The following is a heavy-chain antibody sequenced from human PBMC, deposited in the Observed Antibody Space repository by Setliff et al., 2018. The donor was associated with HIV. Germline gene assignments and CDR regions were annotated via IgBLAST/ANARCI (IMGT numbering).Heavy chain of an antibody. D-gene: IGHD1-26*01. V-gene: IGHV1-18*04. CDR3: ARILVGVDDAFDI. CDR1: GDAFTDYY. J-gene: IGHJ3*02. Sequence: ASVKVSCKASGDAFTDYYIHWVRQAPGQGLEWMGWISAYNGNTNYAQKLQDRVTMTTDTSTSTAYMELRSLRSDDTAVYYCARILVGVDDAFDIWGQGTMVTVSS. CDR2: ISAYNGNT.